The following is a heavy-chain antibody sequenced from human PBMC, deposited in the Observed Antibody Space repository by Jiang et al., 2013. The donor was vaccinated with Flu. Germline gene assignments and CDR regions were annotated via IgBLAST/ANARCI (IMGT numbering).Heavy chain of an antibody. CDR3: ARDLDYRGWSYFDF. CDR1: IHFSSYA. CDR2: ISYDGSNK. J-gene: IGHJ4*02. Sequence: VESGEAWSSLEVPETLLCSLWIHFSSYAMHWVRQAPGKGLEWVAVISYDGSNKYYADSVKGRFTISRDNSKNTLYLQMNSLRDEDTAVYYCARDLDYRGWSYFDFWGQGTLVTVSS. V-gene: IGHV3-30-3*01. D-gene: IGHD5-12*01.